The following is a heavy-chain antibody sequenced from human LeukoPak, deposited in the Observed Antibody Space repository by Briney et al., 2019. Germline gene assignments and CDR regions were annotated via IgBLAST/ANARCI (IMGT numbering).Heavy chain of an antibody. D-gene: IGHD6-6*01. Sequence: GGSLRLSCAASGFTFSSYAMSWVRQAPGKGLEWVSAISGSGGSTYYADSVKGRFTISRDNSKNTLYLQMNSLRAEDTAVYYCAKEWKQLVASRGWFDPWGQGTLVTVSS. CDR3: AKEWKQLVASRGWFDP. CDR1: GFTFSSYA. V-gene: IGHV3-23*01. J-gene: IGHJ5*02. CDR2: ISGSGGST.